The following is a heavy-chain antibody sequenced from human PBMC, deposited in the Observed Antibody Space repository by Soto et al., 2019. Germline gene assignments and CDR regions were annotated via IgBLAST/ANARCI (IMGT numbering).Heavy chain of an antibody. CDR3: ARDKDGSGSYYNVLYYYYYGMDV. CDR2: ISAYNGNT. V-gene: IGHV1-18*01. J-gene: IGHJ6*02. D-gene: IGHD3-10*01. Sequence: WVRQAPGQGLEWMGWISAYNGNTNYAQKLQGRVTMTTDTSTSTAYMELRSLRSDDTAVYYCARDKDGSGSYYNVLYYYYYGMDVWGQGTTVTVS.